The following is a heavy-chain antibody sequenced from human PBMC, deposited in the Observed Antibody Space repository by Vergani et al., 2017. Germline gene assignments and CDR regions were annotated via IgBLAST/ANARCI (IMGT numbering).Heavy chain of an antibody. CDR2: IYYIGST. J-gene: IGHJ5*02. CDR1: GASIRSSNYY. CDR3: ARHSTVEWLVKLGWIDP. D-gene: IGHD6-19*01. Sequence: QLQLQESGPGLVKPSATLSLTCSVSGASIRSSNYYWGWIRQPPGKGLDWISSIYYIGSTYYNPSLKSRVTISVDTSKNQFSLKLRSVTAADTAVYFCARHSTVEWLVKLGWIDPWGQGILVTVSS. V-gene: IGHV4-39*01.